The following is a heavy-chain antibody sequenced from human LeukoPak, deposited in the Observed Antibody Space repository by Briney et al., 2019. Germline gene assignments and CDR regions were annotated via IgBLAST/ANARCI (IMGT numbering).Heavy chain of an antibody. V-gene: IGHV3-11*01. CDR1: GFTFSDYY. D-gene: IGHD2-15*01. CDR2: VSSSGSTI. Sequence: GGSLRLSCAASGFTFSDYYMSWIRQAPGKGLEWVSYVSSSGSTIYHADSVKGRFTISRDSAKNSLYLQMNSLRAEDTAVYYCARGVVVVAATPPYFDYWGQGTLVTVSS. J-gene: IGHJ4*02. CDR3: ARGVVVVAATPPYFDY.